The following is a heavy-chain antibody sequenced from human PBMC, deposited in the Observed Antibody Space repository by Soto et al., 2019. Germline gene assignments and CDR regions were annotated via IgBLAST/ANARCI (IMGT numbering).Heavy chain of an antibody. V-gene: IGHV3-23*01. D-gene: IGHD3-9*01. CDR1: GFTFSSYA. J-gene: IGHJ3*02. CDR2: ISGSGGST. CDR3: AKEKGYFDWLDDAFDI. Sequence: PGGSLRLSCAASGFTFSSYAMSWVRQAPGKGLEWVSAISGSGGSTYYADSVKGRFTISRDNPKNTLNLQMNSLRAEDTAVYYCAKEKGYFDWLDDAFDIWGQGTMVTVSS.